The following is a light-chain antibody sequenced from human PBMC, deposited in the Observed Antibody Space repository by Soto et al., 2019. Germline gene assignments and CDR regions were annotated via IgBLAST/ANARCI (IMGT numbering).Light chain of an antibody. V-gene: IGKV1-5*03. CDR1: QSISSW. CDR2: KAS. J-gene: IGKJ1*01. Sequence: DIPMTQSPSTLSASIGDRVTITCRASQSISSWLAWYQQKPGKAPKLLIYKASSLESGVPSRFSGSGSGTEFTLTISSLQPDDFATYYCQQFNDYFRTFGQGTKVEIK. CDR3: QQFNDYFRT.